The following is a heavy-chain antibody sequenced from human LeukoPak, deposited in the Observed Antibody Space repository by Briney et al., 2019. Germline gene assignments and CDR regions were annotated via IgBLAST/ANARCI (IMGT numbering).Heavy chain of an antibody. Sequence: GGSLRLSCAASGFTFSSYSMNWVRLAPGKGLEWISYISRTGNSIYYADPVKGRFTISRDSAKNSLYLQMNSLRAEDTAVYYCARGPYSSNWYVDYWGQGTLVTVAS. CDR1: GFTFSSYS. CDR2: ISRTGNSI. J-gene: IGHJ4*02. V-gene: IGHV3-48*04. D-gene: IGHD6-13*01. CDR3: ARGPYSSNWYVDY.